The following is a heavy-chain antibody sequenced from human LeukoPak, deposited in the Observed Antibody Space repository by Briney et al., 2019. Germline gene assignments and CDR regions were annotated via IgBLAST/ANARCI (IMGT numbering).Heavy chain of an antibody. J-gene: IGHJ4*02. CDR1: ALTPSSNY. CDR2: IYSGGST. Sequence: GGSLRLSCAASALTPSSNYMSWVRQAPGKWLGWVSAIYSGGSTYYADSVRGGFTISRDNSKNTLYLQMNSLRAEATAVYYCARESIVVDSGDFDYWGQGGLVTVSS. V-gene: IGHV3-53*05. D-gene: IGHD2-15*01. CDR3: ARESIVVDSGDFDY.